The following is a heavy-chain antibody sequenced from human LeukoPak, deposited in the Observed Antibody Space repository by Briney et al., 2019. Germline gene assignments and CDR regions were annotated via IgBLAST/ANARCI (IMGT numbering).Heavy chain of an antibody. CDR1: GGSITSGDYY. V-gene: IGHV4-30-4*01. D-gene: IGHD3-16*01. CDR3: ARDPHGGGLGDGFDI. Sequence: PSETLSLTCTVSGGSITSGDYYWSWIRQPPGKGLEWIGYIYYTGSTYYNPSLKSRVTISVDTSKNQFSLKLSSVTAADTAVYYRARDPHGGGLGDGFDIWGQGTMVTVSS. J-gene: IGHJ3*02. CDR2: IYYTGST.